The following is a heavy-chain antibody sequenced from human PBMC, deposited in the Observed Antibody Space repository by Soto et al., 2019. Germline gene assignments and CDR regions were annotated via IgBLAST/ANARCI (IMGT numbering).Heavy chain of an antibody. V-gene: IGHV3-15*07. CDR1: GFTFSKAW. CDR2: IKSKTDRGTT. CDR3: TPDRGITLPGGVTVPFCDF. Sequence: EVQLVESGGGLVKPRGSLRLSCAASGFTFSKAWMNWVRQAPGKGLEWVGRIKSKTDRGTTDYAAPVKGRFTISRDDSKNALYLQRNSLKTADTAVYYCTPDRGITLPGGVTVPFCDFWGQGTLVTVSS. J-gene: IGHJ4*02. D-gene: IGHD3-16*01.